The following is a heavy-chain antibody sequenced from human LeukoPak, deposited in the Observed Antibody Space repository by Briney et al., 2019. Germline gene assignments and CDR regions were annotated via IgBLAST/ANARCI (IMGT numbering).Heavy chain of an antibody. J-gene: IGHJ3*02. CDR1: GFTFSSYS. Sequence: GGSLRLSCAASGFTFSSYSMNWVRQAPRKGLEWVSSISSSSSYIYYADSVKGRFTISRDNAKNSLYLQMNSLRAEYTAVYYCARDQRGSYYVHAFDIWGQGTMVTVSS. CDR3: ARDQRGSYYVHAFDI. V-gene: IGHV3-21*01. D-gene: IGHD1-26*01. CDR2: ISSSSSYI.